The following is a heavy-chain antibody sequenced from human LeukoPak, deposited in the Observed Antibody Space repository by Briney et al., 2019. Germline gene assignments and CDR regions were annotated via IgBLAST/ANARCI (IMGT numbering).Heavy chain of an antibody. D-gene: IGHD1-26*01. Sequence: GGSLRLSCAASGFIFSDYMSWIRQAPGKGLEWVSSISSSSSYIYYADSVKGRFTISRDNAKNSLYLQMNSLRAEDTAVYYCARDLVGANAIGYWGQGTLVTVSS. CDR1: GFIFSDY. V-gene: IGHV3-21*01. J-gene: IGHJ4*02. CDR2: ISSSSSYI. CDR3: ARDLVGANAIGY.